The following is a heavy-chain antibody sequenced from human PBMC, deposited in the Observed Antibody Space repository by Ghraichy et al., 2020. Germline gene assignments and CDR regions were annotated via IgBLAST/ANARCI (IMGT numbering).Heavy chain of an antibody. CDR1: GGSISSGGYS. V-gene: IGHV4-30-2*01. CDR2: IYHSGST. CDR3: ARGNDYSKSYDY. D-gene: IGHD4-11*01. Sequence: SQTLSLTCAVSGGSISSGGYSWSWIRQPPGKGLEWIGYIYHSGSTYYNPSLKSRVTISVDRSKNQFSLKLSSVTAADTAVYYCARGNDYSKSYDYWGQGTLVTVSS. J-gene: IGHJ4*02.